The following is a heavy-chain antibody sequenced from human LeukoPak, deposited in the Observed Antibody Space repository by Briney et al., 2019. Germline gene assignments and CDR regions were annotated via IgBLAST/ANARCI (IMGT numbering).Heavy chain of an antibody. J-gene: IGHJ4*02. CDR1: GGSFSGYY. CDR3: ARSVLWFGELKFDY. Sequence: SETLSLTCAVYGGSFSGYYWSWIRQPPGKGLEWMGEINHSGSTNYNPSLKSRVTISVDTSKNQFSLKLSSVTAADTAVYYCARSVLWFGELKFDYWGQGTLVTVSS. D-gene: IGHD3-10*01. V-gene: IGHV4-34*01. CDR2: INHSGST.